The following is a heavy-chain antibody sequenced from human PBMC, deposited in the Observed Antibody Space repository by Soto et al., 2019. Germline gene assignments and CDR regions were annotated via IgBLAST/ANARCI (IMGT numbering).Heavy chain of an antibody. V-gene: IGHV4-30-4*01. CDR2: IYYSGST. CDR1: GGSISSGDYY. D-gene: IGHD2-21*02. J-gene: IGHJ4*02. Sequence: SETLSLTCTVSGGSISSGDYYWSWIRQPPGKGLEWIGYIYYSGSTYYNPSLKSRVTISVDTSKNQFSLKLSSVTAADTAVYYCARALVVTAIEYFDYWGQGTLVTVSS. CDR3: ARALVVTAIEYFDY.